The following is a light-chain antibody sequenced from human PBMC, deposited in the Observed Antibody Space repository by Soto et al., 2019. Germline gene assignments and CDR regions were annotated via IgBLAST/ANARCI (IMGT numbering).Light chain of an antibody. V-gene: IGKV1-12*01. CDR1: QGISRW. CDR2: GAS. CDR3: QQANSFPLT. J-gene: IGKJ5*01. Sequence: DLQMTQSPSFVSASVVDRVTITCRASQGISRWLAWYQQRPGKAPELLIYGASSLQSGVPSRFRGSGSGTDFTLTISSLQPEDFATYYCQQANSFPLTFGEAKRLEIK.